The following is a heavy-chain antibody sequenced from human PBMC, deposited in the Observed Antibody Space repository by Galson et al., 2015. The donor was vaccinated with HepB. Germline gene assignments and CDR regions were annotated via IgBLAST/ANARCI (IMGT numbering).Heavy chain of an antibody. D-gene: IGHD2-21*01. J-gene: IGHJ3*02. Sequence: QSGAEVKKPGESLKVSCKGSGYSFTSYWIGWVRQMPGKGLEWMGIIYPGDSDTRYSPSFQGQVTMSADKFISTAYLQWSSLKASDSAVFYCARSHSPRGPDAFDIWGQGTMVTVSS. CDR3: ARSHSPRGPDAFDI. CDR2: IYPGDSDT. V-gene: IGHV5-51*03. CDR1: GYSFTSYW.